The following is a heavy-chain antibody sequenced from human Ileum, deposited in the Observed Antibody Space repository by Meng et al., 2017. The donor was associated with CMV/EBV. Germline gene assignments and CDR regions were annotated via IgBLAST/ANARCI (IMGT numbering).Heavy chain of an antibody. V-gene: IGHV1-69*02. CDR2: IIPILGIA. Sequence: SVKVSCKASGGTFSSYTISWVRQAPGQGLEWMGRIIPILGIANYAQKFQGRVTITADKSTSTAYMELSRLRSDDTAVYYCARVPRYCNSTSCYLFDYWGQGTLVTVSS. CDR1: GGTFSSYT. J-gene: IGHJ4*02. D-gene: IGHD2-2*01. CDR3: ARVPRYCNSTSCYLFDY.